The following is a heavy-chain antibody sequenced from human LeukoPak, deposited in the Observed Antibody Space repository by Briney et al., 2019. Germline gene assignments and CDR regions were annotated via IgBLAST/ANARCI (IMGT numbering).Heavy chain of an antibody. CDR3: APHAGTVGY. CDR1: GFTISSYW. CDR2: IKQEGIEK. J-gene: IGHJ4*02. D-gene: IGHD1-26*01. V-gene: IGHV3-7*02. Sequence: PGGSRRLSCAASGFTISSYWMSWVRQAPGKGLEWVANIKQEGIEKYYVDSVKGRFTISRDNVKNALYLQMNSLRAEDTAVYYCAPHAGTVGYWGQGTLVTVSS.